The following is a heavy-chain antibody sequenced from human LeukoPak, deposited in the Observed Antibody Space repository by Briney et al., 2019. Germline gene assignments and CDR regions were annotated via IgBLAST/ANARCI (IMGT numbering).Heavy chain of an antibody. Sequence: GASVKVSCKASGYTFTGYYMHWLRQAPGQGLEWMGWINPNSGGTNYAQKFQGRVTMTRDTSISTAYMELSRLRSDDTAVYYCARDISVGSGYYFSFDYWSQGTLVTVSS. V-gene: IGHV1-2*02. J-gene: IGHJ4*02. D-gene: IGHD3-22*01. CDR1: GYTFTGYY. CDR3: ARDISVGSGYYFSFDY. CDR2: INPNSGGT.